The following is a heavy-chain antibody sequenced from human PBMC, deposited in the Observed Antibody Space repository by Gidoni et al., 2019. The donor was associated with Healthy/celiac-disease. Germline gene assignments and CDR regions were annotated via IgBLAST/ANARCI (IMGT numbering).Heavy chain of an antibody. CDR2: IYSGGST. V-gene: IGHV3-53*04. CDR3: AAELLVDYYYGMDV. CDR1: GFTVSSNY. J-gene: IGHJ6*02. D-gene: IGHD1-26*01. Sequence: EVQLVESGGGLVQPGGSLSLSCAASGFTVSSNYMSWVRQAPGKGLEWVSVIYSGGSTYYADSVKGRFTISRHNSKNTLYLQMNSLRAEDTAVYYCAAELLVDYYYGMDVWGQGTTVTVSS.